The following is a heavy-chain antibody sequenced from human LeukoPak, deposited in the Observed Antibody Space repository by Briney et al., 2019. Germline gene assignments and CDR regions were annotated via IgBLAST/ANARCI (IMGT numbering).Heavy chain of an antibody. J-gene: IGHJ2*01. CDR3: ARVPLLGGRYWYFDL. V-gene: IGHV3-21*01. D-gene: IGHD7-27*01. CDR2: VSTSSGYE. CDR1: GFIFSNYS. Sequence: GGSLRLSCAASGFIFSNYSMNWVRQAPGKGLEWASVSTSSGYEFYGDSVKGRFTVSRDNAENSLYLQMNSLSAEDTAVYYCARVPLLGGRYWYFDLWGRGTLATVSS.